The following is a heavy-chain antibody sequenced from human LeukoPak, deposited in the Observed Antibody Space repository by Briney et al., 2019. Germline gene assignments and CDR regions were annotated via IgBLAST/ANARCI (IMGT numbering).Heavy chain of an antibody. CDR1: GFTFSSYS. V-gene: IGHV3-21*01. J-gene: IGHJ6*03. Sequence: GGSLRLSCAASGFTFSSYSMNWVRQAPGKGLKWVSSISSSSSYIYYADSVKGRFTISRDNAKNSLYLQMNSLRAEDTAVYYCARVALWFGELRASYYMDVWGKGTTVTVSS. CDR2: ISSSSSYI. D-gene: IGHD3-10*01. CDR3: ARVALWFGELRASYYMDV.